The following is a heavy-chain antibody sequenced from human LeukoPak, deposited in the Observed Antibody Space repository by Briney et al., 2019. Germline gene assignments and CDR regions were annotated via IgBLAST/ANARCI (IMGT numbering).Heavy chain of an antibody. Sequence: SETLSLTCTVSGGSIVNYYWSWIRQPPGKGLEWIGAIYSSGSTNYNPSLKSRVTISVDTSKNQFSLKLSSVTAADTAVYYCARGVPGYSSGWYGTDYYYYMDVWGKGTTVTVSS. CDR1: GGSIVNYY. CDR3: ARGVPGYSSGWYGTDYYYYMDV. J-gene: IGHJ6*03. CDR2: IYSSGST. V-gene: IGHV4-59*01. D-gene: IGHD6-19*01.